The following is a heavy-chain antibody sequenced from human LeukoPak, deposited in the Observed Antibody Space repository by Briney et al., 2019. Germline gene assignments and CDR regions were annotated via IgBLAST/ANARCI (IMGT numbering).Heavy chain of an antibody. V-gene: IGHV3-23*01. Sequence: GSLRLSCAASGFSFNTYGMTWVRQAPGKGLEWVSAISGSGSDTYYADSVQGRFTIPRDNSKNTLSLQMDSLRAEDTAVYYCAKKRDSHETLYFLDSWGQGILVTVSS. CDR2: ISGSGSDT. CDR1: GFSFNTYG. CDR3: AKKRDSHETLYFLDS. D-gene: IGHD2-2*02. J-gene: IGHJ4*02.